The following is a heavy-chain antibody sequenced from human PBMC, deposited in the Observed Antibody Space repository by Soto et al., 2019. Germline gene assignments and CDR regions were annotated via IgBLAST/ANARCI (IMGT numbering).Heavy chain of an antibody. CDR2: LSGGNT. CDR3: AGGPTRLYSFYYMDV. D-gene: IGHD3-16*01. CDR1: GFTFTSYA. Sequence: EVQVLESGGGLVQPGGSLRLSCAASGFTFTSYAMSWVRQAPGKGLEWVSGLSGGNTYHADSEKGRFTISSDNFKNTLYLQMNSLRAEDTAVYYCAGGPTRLYSFYYMDVWGRGTTVTVSS. V-gene: IGHV3-23*01. J-gene: IGHJ6*03.